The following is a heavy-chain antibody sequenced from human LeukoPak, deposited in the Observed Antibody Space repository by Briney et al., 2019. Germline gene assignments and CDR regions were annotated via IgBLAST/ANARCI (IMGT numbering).Heavy chain of an antibody. Sequence: ASVKVSCXVSGYTLTELSMHWVRQAPGKGLEWMGGFDPEDGETIYAQKFQGRVTMTEDTSTDTAYMELSSLRSEDTAVYYCARLASIAARLSGFYFDYWGQGTLVTVSS. D-gene: IGHD6-6*01. CDR2: FDPEDGET. J-gene: IGHJ4*02. CDR1: GYTLTELS. V-gene: IGHV1-24*01. CDR3: ARLASIAARLSGFYFDY.